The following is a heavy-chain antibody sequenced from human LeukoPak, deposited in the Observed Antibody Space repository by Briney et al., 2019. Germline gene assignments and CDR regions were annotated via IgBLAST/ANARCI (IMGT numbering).Heavy chain of an antibody. CDR1: GFTFSRHA. J-gene: IGHJ4*02. D-gene: IGHD3-10*01. CDR2: ISGSGNTA. V-gene: IGHV3-23*01. Sequence: GGSLRLSCAASGFTFSRHAMSWVRQAPGKGLEWVSAISGSGNTADYAGSVKGRFTISRDNSNNTLYLQMTSLRAEDTAVYYCAKGSDYGSGSYSQDYFDYWGQGTLVTVSS. CDR3: AKGSDYGSGSYSQDYFDY.